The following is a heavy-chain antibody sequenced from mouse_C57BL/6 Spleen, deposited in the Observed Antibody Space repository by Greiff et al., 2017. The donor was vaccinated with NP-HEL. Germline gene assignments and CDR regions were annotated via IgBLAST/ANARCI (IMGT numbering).Heavy chain of an antibody. CDR3: ARIYEYDPFGV. CDR1: GYAFSSSW. Sequence: QVQLQQSGPELVKPGASVKISCKASGYAFSSSWMNWVKQRPGKGLEWIGRIYPGDGDTNYNGKFKGKATLTADKSSSTAYMQLSSLTSEDSAVYFCARIYEYDPFGVWGTGTTVTVAS. V-gene: IGHV1-82*01. J-gene: IGHJ1*03. CDR2: IYPGDGDT. D-gene: IGHD2-4*01.